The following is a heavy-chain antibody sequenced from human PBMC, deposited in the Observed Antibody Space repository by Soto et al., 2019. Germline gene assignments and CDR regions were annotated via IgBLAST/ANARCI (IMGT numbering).Heavy chain of an antibody. V-gene: IGHV4-59*08. J-gene: IGHJ5*02. Sequence: PSETLSLTCTVSGGSISSYYWSWIRQPPGEGLEWIGYIYYSGSTNYNPSLKSRVTISVDTSKNQFSLKLSSVTAADTAVYYCARLTGRYSYGRNWFDPWGQGTLVTVSS. CDR2: IYYSGST. CDR3: ARLTGRYSYGRNWFDP. CDR1: GGSISSYY. D-gene: IGHD5-18*01.